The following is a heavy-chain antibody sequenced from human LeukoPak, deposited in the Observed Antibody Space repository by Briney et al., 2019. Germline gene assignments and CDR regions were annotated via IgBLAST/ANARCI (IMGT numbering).Heavy chain of an antibody. Sequence: GGSLRLSCAASGFTFSDYYMSWIRQGPGKGLEWVSYISSSGSTIHYADSMKGRFTISRDNAKNSLYLQMNSLRAEDTAVYYCAREKTQSGDAFDIWGQGTMVTVSS. V-gene: IGHV3-11*04. CDR3: AREKTQSGDAFDI. D-gene: IGHD3-10*01. CDR1: GFTFSDYY. J-gene: IGHJ3*02. CDR2: ISSSGSTI.